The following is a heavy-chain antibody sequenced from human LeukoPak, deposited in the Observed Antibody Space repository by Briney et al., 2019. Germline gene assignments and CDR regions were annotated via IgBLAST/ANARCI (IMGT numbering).Heavy chain of an antibody. CDR1: GGSISGPYSY. J-gene: IGHJ4*02. Sequence: PSETLSLTCTVSGGSISGPYSYWGWIRQPPGKGLEWIGSLYNSGSTYSNPSLKSRVTMSVDTSKNQFSLRLNSVTAADTAVYYCARVGFATPYFDYWGQGALVAVSS. V-gene: IGHV4-39*07. CDR3: ARVGFATPYFDY. D-gene: IGHD2-2*03. CDR2: LYNSGST.